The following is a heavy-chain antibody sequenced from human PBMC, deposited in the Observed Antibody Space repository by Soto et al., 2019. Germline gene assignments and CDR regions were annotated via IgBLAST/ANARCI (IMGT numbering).Heavy chain of an antibody. CDR2: IKKKTDGGTT. V-gene: IGHV3-15*01. D-gene: IGHD3-22*01. J-gene: IGHJ4*02. CDR1: GVPFSDAW. CDR3: AKTYYYETSGHYCDY. Sequence: GSLRLSCAASGVPFSDAWMSWVRQAPGKGLEWVGLIKKKTDGGTTDYADSVKGRFTISRDNSRNTVYLQMNSLRAEDTAVYYCAKTYYYETSGHYCDYWGQGTLVTVSS.